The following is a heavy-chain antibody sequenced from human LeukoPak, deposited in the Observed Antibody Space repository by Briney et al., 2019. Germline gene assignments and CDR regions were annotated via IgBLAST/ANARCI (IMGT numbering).Heavy chain of an antibody. J-gene: IGHJ5*02. D-gene: IGHD3-3*01. Sequence: ASVKVSCKASGYTFTSYYMHWVRQAPGQGLEWMGIINPSGGSTSYAQKFQGRVTMTRDMSTSTVYMELSSLRSEDTAVYYCARDSITIFGVVIWGPYNWFDPWGQGTLVTVSS. CDR1: GYTFTSYY. CDR2: INPSGGST. V-gene: IGHV1-46*01. CDR3: ARDSITIFGVVIWGPYNWFDP.